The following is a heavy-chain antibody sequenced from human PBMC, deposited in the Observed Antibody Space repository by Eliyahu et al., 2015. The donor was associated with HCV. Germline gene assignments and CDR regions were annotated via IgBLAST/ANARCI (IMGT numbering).Heavy chain of an antibody. CDR3: ARRPNEVWYYYDSSGYYYGNWFDP. Sequence: QVQLQQWGAGLLKPSETLSLTCAVYGGSFSGYYWXWXRQPPGKGLEWIGEINNRGSTNYNPSLKSRVTISVDTSKNQFSLKLSSVTAADTAVYYCARRPNEVWYYYDSSGYYYGNWFDPWGQGTLVTVSS. CDR2: INNRGST. CDR1: GGSFSGYY. D-gene: IGHD3-22*01. V-gene: IGHV4-34*01. J-gene: IGHJ5*02.